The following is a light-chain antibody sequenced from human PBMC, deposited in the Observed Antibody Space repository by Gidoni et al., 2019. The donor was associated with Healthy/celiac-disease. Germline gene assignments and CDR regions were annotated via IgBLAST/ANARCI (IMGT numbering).Light chain of an antibody. CDR2: AAS. V-gene: IGKV3-11*01. CDR3: QQRRNWPPT. J-gene: IGKJ2*01. Sequence: EIVLTQSPATLSLSPGERATLSCRASQSVSSYLAWYQQKPGQAPRLLIYAASNRATGIPARFSGSGSGTDFTLTISSLEPEDFAVYYCQQRRNWPPTFGQGTKLEIK. CDR1: QSVSSY.